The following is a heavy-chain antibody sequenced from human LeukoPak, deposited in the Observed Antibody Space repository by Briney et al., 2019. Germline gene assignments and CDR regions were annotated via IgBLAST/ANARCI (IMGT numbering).Heavy chain of an antibody. V-gene: IGHV3-7*03. D-gene: IGHD3-16*01. Sequence: GGSLRLSCVDSGFTFSSYWMSWVRQAPGKGLEWVANIKQDGSEKYYVDSVKGRFTISRDNAKNSLYLQMNSLRAEDTAVYYCARAGGGVFDYWGLGTLVTVSS. CDR3: ARAGGGVFDY. CDR1: GFTFSSYW. CDR2: IKQDGSEK. J-gene: IGHJ4*02.